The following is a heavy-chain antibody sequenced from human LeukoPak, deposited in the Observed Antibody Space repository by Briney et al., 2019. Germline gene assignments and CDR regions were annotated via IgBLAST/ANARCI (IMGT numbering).Heavy chain of an antibody. D-gene: IGHD3-22*01. CDR1: GFTFSSFG. CDR3: AKEGPRIDYYDKSGSGY. CDR2: ISYDGRNK. J-gene: IGHJ4*02. Sequence: GRSLRLSCAASGFTFSSFGMHWVRQAPGKGLEWVAVISYDGRNKYYADSVKGRFTISRDNSKNTLYMQMNSLTPEDTAVYYCAKEGPRIDYYDKSGSGYWGQGTLVTVSS. V-gene: IGHV3-30*18.